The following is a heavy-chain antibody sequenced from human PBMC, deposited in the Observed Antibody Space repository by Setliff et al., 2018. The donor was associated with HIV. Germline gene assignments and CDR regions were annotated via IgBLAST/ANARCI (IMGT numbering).Heavy chain of an antibody. D-gene: IGHD3-16*02. Sequence: ASVKVSCKVSGYTLTELSMHWVRQAPGKGLEWMGGFDPEGGETIYAQKFQGRVTMTEDTSTDTAYMELSSLRSEDTAVYYCATARSKVRLGELSLFDYWGQGTLVTVSS. CDR1: GYTLTELS. CDR3: ATARSKVRLGELSLFDY. J-gene: IGHJ4*02. CDR2: FDPEGGET. V-gene: IGHV1-24*01.